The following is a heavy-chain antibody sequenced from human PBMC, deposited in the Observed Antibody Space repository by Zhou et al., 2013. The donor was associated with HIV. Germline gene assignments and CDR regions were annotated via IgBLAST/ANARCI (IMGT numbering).Heavy chain of an antibody. CDR3: ARDENRNLAARPTGSDP. J-gene: IGHJ5*02. Sequence: QVQLVQSGTEVKKPGASVKVSCKASGYTFTDYYMHWVRQAPGQGLEWMGWINPKSGGTHYAQKFQGRVTMTRDTSISTAYMELSRLTSDDTALYYCARDENRNLAARPTGSDPWGQGTLVHRLL. CDR1: GYTFTDYY. CDR2: INPKSGGT. V-gene: IGHV1-2*02. D-gene: IGHD6-6*01.